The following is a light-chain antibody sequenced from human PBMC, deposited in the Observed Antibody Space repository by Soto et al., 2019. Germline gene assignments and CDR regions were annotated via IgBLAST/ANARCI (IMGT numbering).Light chain of an antibody. CDR3: QSYDSSLRGWV. CDR2: GDS. CDR1: SSNIGANYD. J-gene: IGLJ3*02. Sequence: QPVLTQPPSVSGAPGQRVTISCTGSSSNIGANYDVHWYQHLPGTAPKLLISGDSNRPSGVPDRFSGSKSGTSASLGITGLQAEDEADYSCQSYDSSLRGWVFGGGTKVT. V-gene: IGLV1-40*01.